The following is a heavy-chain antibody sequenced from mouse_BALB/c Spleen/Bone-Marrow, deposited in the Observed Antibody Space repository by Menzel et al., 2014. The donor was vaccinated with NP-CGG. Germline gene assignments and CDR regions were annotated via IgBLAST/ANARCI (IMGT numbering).Heavy chain of an antibody. CDR2: IAPGSGST. CDR1: GYTFTNYW. Sequence: DLVKPGASVKLSCKASGYTFTNYWINWIKQRPGQGLEWIGRIAPGSGSTYYNEMFKGKATLTVDTSSSTAYIQLSSLSSEDSAVYFCARGIYYGNYGYAMDYWGQGTSVTVSS. CDR3: ARGIYYGNYGYAMDY. J-gene: IGHJ4*01. D-gene: IGHD2-1*01. V-gene: IGHV1S41*01.